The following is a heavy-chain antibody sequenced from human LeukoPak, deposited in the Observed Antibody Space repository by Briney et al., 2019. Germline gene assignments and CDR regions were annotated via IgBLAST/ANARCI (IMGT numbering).Heavy chain of an antibody. Sequence: PSETLSLTCTVSGGSISSSSYYWGWIRQPPGKGLEWIGSIYYSGSTYYNPSLKSRVTISVDTSKNQFSLKLSSVTAADTAVYYCARHEMSTSFSAFDIWGQGTMVTVSS. CDR3: ARHEMSTSFSAFDI. CDR1: GGSISSSSYY. J-gene: IGHJ3*02. CDR2: IYYSGST. V-gene: IGHV4-39*01. D-gene: IGHD2-2*01.